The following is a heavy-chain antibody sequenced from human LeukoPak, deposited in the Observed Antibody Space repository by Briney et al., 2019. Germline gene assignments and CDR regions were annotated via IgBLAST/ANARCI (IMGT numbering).Heavy chain of an antibody. CDR2: ISYDGSNK. V-gene: IGHV3-30-3*01. Sequence: GGSLRLSCAASGFTFSSYAMHWVRQAPGKGLEWVAVISYDGSNKYYADSVKGRFTISRDNSKNTLYLQMNSLRAEDTAVYYCAREFDAFDIWGQGTMVTVSS. CDR1: GFTFSSYA. CDR3: AREFDAFDI. J-gene: IGHJ3*02.